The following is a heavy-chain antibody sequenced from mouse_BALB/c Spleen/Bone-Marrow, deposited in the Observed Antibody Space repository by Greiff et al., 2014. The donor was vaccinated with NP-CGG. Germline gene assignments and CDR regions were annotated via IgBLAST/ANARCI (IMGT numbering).Heavy chain of an antibody. CDR3: ARQNDGYLYYAMDY. V-gene: IGHV3-1*02. J-gene: IGHJ4*01. CDR2: IHYSGTT. CDR1: GYSITSGYS. Sequence: EVKLEESGPDLVKPSQSLSLTCTVTGYSITSGYSWHWIRQFPGNKLEWVGYIHYSGTTNYNPSLKSRISITRDTSKNQFFLQLNSVTSDDTATYYCARQNDGYLYYAMDYWGQGTSVTVSS. D-gene: IGHD2-3*01.